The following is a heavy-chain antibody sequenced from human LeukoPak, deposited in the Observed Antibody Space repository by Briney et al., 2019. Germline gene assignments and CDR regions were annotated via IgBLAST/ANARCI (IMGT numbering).Heavy chain of an antibody. CDR2: IRGKGFSDQP. V-gene: IGHV3-73*01. CDR3: TVPQSGGNWFDP. D-gene: IGHD3-16*01. Sequence: GGSLRLSCAATGFTFSDSAIHWVRQASGKGLEWVGRIRGKGFSDQPAYAASVKDRFTISRDDSESTAYLQMNSLKAEDTDVYYCTVPQSGGNWFDPWGPGTQVTVSS. CDR1: GFTFSDSA. J-gene: IGHJ5*02.